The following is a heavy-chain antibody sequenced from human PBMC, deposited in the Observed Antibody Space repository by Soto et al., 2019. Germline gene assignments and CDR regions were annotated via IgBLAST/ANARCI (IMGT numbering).Heavy chain of an antibody. J-gene: IGHJ6*03. Sequence: ASLSVICSVSGGASGSFSGSWVWLHPGKGLEWIVYIYYSGSTNYNHSLKSRVTIFVDTYKNKFYLNQSPVTAADTAVDYCAKGETSKGTRLNFPVTAFWGKGPTVTVS. V-gene: IGHV4-59*01. CDR1: GGASGSFS. CDR2: IYYSGST. CDR3: AKGETSKGTRLNFPVTAF. D-gene: IGHD1-7*01.